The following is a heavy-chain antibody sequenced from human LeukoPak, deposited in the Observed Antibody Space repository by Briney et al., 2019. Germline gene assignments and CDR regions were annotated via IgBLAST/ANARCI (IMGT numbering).Heavy chain of an antibody. Sequence: GGSLRLSCAASGFPFSTYAVNWVRQAPGKGLEWVSAISGSGGSTYYADSVKGRFTISRDNAKNSLYLQMNSLRAEDTAVYYCARGTTMVRGVNKYYYYGMDVWGQGTTVTVSS. V-gene: IGHV3-23*01. J-gene: IGHJ6*02. D-gene: IGHD3-10*01. CDR1: GFPFSTYA. CDR2: ISGSGGST. CDR3: ARGTTMVRGVNKYYYYGMDV.